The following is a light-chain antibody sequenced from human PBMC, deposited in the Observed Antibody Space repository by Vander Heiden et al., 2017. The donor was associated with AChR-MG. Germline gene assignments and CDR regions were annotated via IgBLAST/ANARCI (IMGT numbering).Light chain of an antibody. V-gene: IGLV2-11*01. J-gene: IGLJ3*02. CDR1: SSDVGGYNY. Sequence: QSALTQPHPVSGSPGQSVTISCTGTSSDVGGYNYVSWYQQHPGKAPKFMIYDVNKRPSGVPDRFSGSKSGNTASLTISGLQAEDEADYYCCSYAGSYTWVFGGGTKLTVL. CDR3: CSYAGSYTWV. CDR2: DVN.